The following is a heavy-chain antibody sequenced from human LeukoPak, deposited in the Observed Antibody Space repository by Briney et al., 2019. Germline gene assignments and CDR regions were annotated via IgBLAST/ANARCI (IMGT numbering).Heavy chain of an antibody. Sequence: GGSLRLSCVASGFSFRNYAIHWVRQAPGKGLEYVAVINTNGRITYYADSVQGRFTISRDNSKNTVYLQMGSLRGEDMAVYYCTRDGGSFYDLDYWGQGALVTVSS. CDR2: INTNGRIT. J-gene: IGHJ4*02. CDR3: TRDGGSFYDLDY. V-gene: IGHV3-64*02. CDR1: GFSFRNYA. D-gene: IGHD1-26*01.